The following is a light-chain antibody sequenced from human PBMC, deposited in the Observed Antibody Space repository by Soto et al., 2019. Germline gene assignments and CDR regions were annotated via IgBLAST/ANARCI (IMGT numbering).Light chain of an antibody. CDR2: DVR. V-gene: IGLV2-14*01. CDR1: SSDVGRYNF. CDR3: SSFTTSNTVV. J-gene: IGLJ1*01. Sequence: QSVLAQPASVSGSPGQSITISCTGTSSDVGRYNFVSWFQQHPGKATKLLIYDVRYWPSGVSDRFSGSKSGNTASLTISGLQTDDEADYYCSSFTTSNTVVFGSGTKVTVL.